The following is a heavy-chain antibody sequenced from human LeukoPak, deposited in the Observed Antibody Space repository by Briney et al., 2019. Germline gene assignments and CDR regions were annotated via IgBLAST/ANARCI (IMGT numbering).Heavy chain of an antibody. D-gene: IGHD3-22*01. J-gene: IGHJ4*02. CDR1: GGAITGYH. V-gene: IGHV4-4*07. CDR2: IYSSGSA. Sequence: SETLSLTCAVSGGAITGYHWSWIRQPAGKGLEWIGRIYSSGSANYNPSLKSRVTMSVDTPKNQFSLKLSSVTAADTAVYYCARGGGYFVFDYWGQGALVTVSS. CDR3: ARGGGYFVFDY.